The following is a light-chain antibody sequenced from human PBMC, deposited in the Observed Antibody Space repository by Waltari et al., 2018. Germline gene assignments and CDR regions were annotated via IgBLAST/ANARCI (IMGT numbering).Light chain of an antibody. J-gene: IGKJ1*01. Sequence: DIVMTQSPDSLAVSLGERATINCESSQSVLYSSNNKNYLAWYQQKPGQPPKLLIYWASTRDSGVPDRFSGGWSGTEFTLTINSLQAEDVGVYYCQQYYNTPRTFGQGTKVEVK. CDR1: QSVLYSSNNKNY. V-gene: IGKV4-1*01. CDR3: QQYYNTPRT. CDR2: WAS.